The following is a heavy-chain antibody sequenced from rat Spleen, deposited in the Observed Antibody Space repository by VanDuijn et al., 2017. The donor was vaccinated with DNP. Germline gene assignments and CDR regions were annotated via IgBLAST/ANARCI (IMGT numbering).Heavy chain of an antibody. CDR1: GFTFSDYT. CDR2: IIYDGSGT. Sequence: EVQLVESGGGLVQPGRSLKLSCEASGFTFSDYTMAWVRQAPKKGLEWVAMIIYDGSGTYYGDSVKGRFTISRDNAKNTLHLQMDSLRSEDTATYYCARDNYGTSGAMDAWGQGTSVSVSS. CDR3: ARDNYGTSGAMDA. J-gene: IGHJ4*01. V-gene: IGHV5-7*01. D-gene: IGHD1-11*01.